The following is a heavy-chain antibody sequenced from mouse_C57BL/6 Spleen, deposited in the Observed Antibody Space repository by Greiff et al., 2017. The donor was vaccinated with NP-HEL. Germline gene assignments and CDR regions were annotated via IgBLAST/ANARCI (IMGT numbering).Heavy chain of an antibody. Sequence: VKLMESGAELVRPGASVTLSCKASGYTFTDYEMHWVKQTPVHGLEWIGAIDPETGGTAYNQKFKGKAILTADKSSSTAYMELRSLTSEDSAVYYCTRGKGYYFDYWGQGTTLTVSS. CDR1: GYTFTDYE. D-gene: IGHD1-3*01. J-gene: IGHJ2*01. CDR2: IDPETGGT. V-gene: IGHV1-15*01. CDR3: TRGKGYYFDY.